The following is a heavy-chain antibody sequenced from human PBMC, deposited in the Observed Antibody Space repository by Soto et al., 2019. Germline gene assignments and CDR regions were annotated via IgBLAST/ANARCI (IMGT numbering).Heavy chain of an antibody. CDR1: GYTFTAYY. V-gene: IGHV1-2*06. CDR2: INPKTGDT. D-gene: IGHD2-8*01. CDR3: ATFKHAPNGIDY. Sequence: QVQLGQSGAEVKKPGASVKVSCKASGYTFTAYYLYWVRQAPGQGLEWVGRINPKTGDTNYAQKFQGRVTMTRDTSITTAYMEVSSLRSDDTALYFCATFKHAPNGIDYWGQGTLVSVSS. J-gene: IGHJ4*02.